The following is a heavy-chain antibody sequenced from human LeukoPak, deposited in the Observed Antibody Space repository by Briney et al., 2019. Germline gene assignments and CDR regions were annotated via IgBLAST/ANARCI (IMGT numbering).Heavy chain of an antibody. CDR3: AREHSASALAY. D-gene: IGHD1-26*01. V-gene: IGHV1-46*04. CDR1: GYIFSSYY. CDR2: INPRGDST. Sequence: GGSVRVSCKASGYIFSSYYMHWVRQAPGKGLEWMGIINPRGDSTNYAQKVQGRLTITKDNAKSTLYMELSSLRSEDTAVYYCAREHSASALAYWGQGTLVTVSS. J-gene: IGHJ4*02.